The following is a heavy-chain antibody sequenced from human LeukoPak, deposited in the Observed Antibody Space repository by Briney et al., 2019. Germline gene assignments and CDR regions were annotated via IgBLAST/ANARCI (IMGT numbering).Heavy chain of an antibody. CDR2: IYHSGST. J-gene: IGHJ4*02. D-gene: IGHD6-25*01. V-gene: IGHV4-30-2*01. Sequence: PSQTLSLTCAVSGGSISSGGYSWSWIRQPPGKGLEWIGYIYHSGSTYYNPSLKSRVTISVDRSKNQFSLKLSSVTAADTAVYYCARGKVNTSGYYFDYWGQGTLVTVSS. CDR1: GGSISSGGYS. CDR3: ARGKVNTSGYYFDY.